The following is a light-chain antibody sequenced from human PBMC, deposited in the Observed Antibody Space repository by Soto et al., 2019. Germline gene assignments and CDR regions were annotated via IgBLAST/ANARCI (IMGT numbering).Light chain of an antibody. CDR1: QSVNSNF. CDR3: QQYGSSFT. V-gene: IGKV3-20*01. Sequence: EIVLTQSPGTLSLSPGERATLSCRASQSVNSNFLAWYQQKPGQAPRLLISGASNRATGIPDRFSGSGSGTDFTLTISRLEPEDFAVYYCQQYGSSFTFGPGTKLDIK. CDR2: GAS. J-gene: IGKJ3*01.